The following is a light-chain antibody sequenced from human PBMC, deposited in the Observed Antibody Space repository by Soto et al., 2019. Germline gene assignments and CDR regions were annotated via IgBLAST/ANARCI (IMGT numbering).Light chain of an antibody. J-gene: IGKJ2*01. V-gene: IGKV1-5*01. Sequence: DIQMTQSPSTLSAAVGDRVTITCRASESISYWLSWYQQKPGKAPKFLIYDASSLKSGVPSRFSGSGSGTEFTLTISSRQPDDFATYYCQQYNGLSYTFGQWTKLEI. CDR2: DAS. CDR3: QQYNGLSYT. CDR1: ESISYW.